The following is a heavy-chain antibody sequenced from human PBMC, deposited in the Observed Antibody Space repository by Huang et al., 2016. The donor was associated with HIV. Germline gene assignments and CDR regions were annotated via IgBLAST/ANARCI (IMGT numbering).Heavy chain of an antibody. J-gene: IGHJ3*02. CDR3: ARMFKYDSGGYWGNDAFDI. Sequence: QVQLQQWGAELLKPSETLSLTCAVSGGSFSGHYWTWIRQPPGRGLEWIGEISDSGSTTYNPSRKRRVTISGDTPQSQFSLKLNSVTAADTAIYYCARMFKYDSGGYWGNDAFDIWGQGTMVTVSS. CDR1: GGSFSGHY. D-gene: IGHD3-22*01. V-gene: IGHV4-34*02. CDR2: ISDSGST.